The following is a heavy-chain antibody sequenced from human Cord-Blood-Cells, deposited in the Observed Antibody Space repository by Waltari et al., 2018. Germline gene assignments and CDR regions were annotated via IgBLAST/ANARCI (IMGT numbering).Heavy chain of an antibody. CDR1: GGSFSVYY. CDR2: INHSGST. Sequence: QVQLQQWGAGLLKPSETLSLTCAVYGGSFSVYYWRWLRQPPGKGLEWIGEINHSGSTNYNPSLNSRVTISVDTSKNQFSLKLSSVTAAVTAVYYCARGGGAARDDAFDIWGQGTMVTVSS. CDR3: ARGGGAARDDAFDI. D-gene: IGHD6-6*01. J-gene: IGHJ3*02. V-gene: IGHV4-34*01.